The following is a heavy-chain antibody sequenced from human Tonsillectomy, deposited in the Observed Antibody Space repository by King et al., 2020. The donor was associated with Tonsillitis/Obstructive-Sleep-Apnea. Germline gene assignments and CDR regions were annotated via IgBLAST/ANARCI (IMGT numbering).Heavy chain of an antibody. Sequence: VQLVESGAEVKKPGESLKISCKASGYSFTTHWIGWVRQMPGKGLEWMGIIYPGDSYTRYSPSFQGQVTISADKSISTAYLQWSSLKASDTAMFYCARRVGEYCNGGSCPDAFDFWGQGTMVTVSS. CDR1: GYSFTTHW. CDR2: IYPGDSYT. J-gene: IGHJ3*01. CDR3: ARRVGEYCNGGSCPDAFDF. V-gene: IGHV5-51*01. D-gene: IGHD2-15*01.